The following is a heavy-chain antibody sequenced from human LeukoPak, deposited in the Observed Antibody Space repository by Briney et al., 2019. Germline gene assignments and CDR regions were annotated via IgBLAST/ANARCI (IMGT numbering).Heavy chain of an antibody. J-gene: IGHJ4*02. D-gene: IGHD3-3*01. CDR1: TFTXYY. CDR2: INPSGGST. V-gene: IGHV1-46*03. Sequence: TFTXYYXXXVRQAPGQGGXXXXIINPSGGSTSYAQKFQGRVTMTRDTSTSTVYMELSSLRSEDTAVYYCATGANYDFWSGNDYWGQGTLVTVSS. CDR3: ATGANYDFWSGNDY.